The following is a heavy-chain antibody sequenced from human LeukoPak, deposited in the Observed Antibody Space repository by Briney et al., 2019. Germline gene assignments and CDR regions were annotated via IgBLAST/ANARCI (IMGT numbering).Heavy chain of an antibody. CDR3: ARTGLFGELLRLPYYFDY. J-gene: IGHJ4*02. D-gene: IGHD3-10*01. Sequence: SETLSLTCTVSGGSISSYYWSWIRQPPGKGLEWIGYIYYSGSTNYNPSLKSRVTISVDTSKNQFSLKLSSVTAADTAVYYCARTGLFGELLRLPYYFDYWGQGTLVTVSS. CDR2: IYYSGST. CDR1: GGSISSYY. V-gene: IGHV4-59*01.